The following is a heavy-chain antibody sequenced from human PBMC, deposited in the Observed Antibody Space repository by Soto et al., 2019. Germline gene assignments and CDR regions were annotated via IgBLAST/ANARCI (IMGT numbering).Heavy chain of an antibody. V-gene: IGHV3-23*01. CDR1: GFTFSSYA. D-gene: IGHD4-17*01. CDR2: ISGSGGST. Sequence: EVQLLESGGGLVQPGGSLRLSCAASGFTFSSYAMSWVRQPPGKGLEWVLAISGSGGSTYYADSVKGRFTISRDNSKNPLYLQMSSSGAEDTAIYYCAKEFAPVTTRPKSFDYWGQGTVVTVA. CDR3: AKEFAPVTTRPKSFDY. J-gene: IGHJ4*02.